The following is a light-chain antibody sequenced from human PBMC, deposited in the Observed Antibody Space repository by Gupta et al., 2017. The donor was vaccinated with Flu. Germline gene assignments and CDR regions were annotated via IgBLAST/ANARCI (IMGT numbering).Light chain of an antibody. CDR3: QQRSNSFT. Sequence: SPAALSLSQGERATHSCRDSQTVGGFLDWYQQKPGQAPRLLIYHASERASGIPDRFSGSGSGTDYTLSSSSREPEDSAVYYWQQRSNSFTFGQGTKVEIK. V-gene: IGKV3-11*01. CDR1: QTVGGF. CDR2: HAS. J-gene: IGKJ2*01.